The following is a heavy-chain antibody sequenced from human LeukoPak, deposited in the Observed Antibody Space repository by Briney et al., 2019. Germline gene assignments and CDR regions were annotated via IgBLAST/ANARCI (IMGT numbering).Heavy chain of an antibody. CDR1: GYTFTGYY. J-gene: IGHJ4*02. V-gene: IGHV1-2*02. CDR3: ATGYSRWYYFDY. Sequence: ASVKVSCKASGYTFTGYYMHWVRQAPGQGLEWMGWINPNSGGTNYAQKFQGRVTMTRDTSISTAYMELSRPRSDDTAVYYCATGYSRWYYFDYWGQGTLVTVSS. D-gene: IGHD6-13*01. CDR2: INPNSGGT.